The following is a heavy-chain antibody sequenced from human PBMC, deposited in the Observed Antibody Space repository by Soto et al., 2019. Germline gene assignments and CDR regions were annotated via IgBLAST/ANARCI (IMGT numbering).Heavy chain of an antibody. CDR2: ISGSGAIT. CDR3: ARGGTAMGYYYYYGMDV. CDR1: GFTFSTCA. V-gene: IGHV3-23*01. Sequence: GGSLRLSCAASGFTFSTCAMSWVRQAPGKGLEWVSAISGSGAITYYADSVKGRFTISKDNSKNTLYLQMNSLRAEDTAVYYCARGGTAMGYYYYYGMDVWGQGTTVTVS. J-gene: IGHJ6*02. D-gene: IGHD5-18*01.